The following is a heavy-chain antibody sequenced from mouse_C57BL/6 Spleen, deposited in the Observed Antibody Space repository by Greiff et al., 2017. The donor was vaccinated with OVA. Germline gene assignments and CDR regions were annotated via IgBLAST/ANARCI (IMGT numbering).Heavy chain of an antibody. CDR3: ARGELFYYDFPGFAY. J-gene: IGHJ3*01. Sequence: DVQLVESGPELVKPGDSVKISCKASGYSFTGYFMHWVMQSHGKSLEWIGRINPYNGDTFYNQKFKGKGTLTVEKSSSTAQMEFRSRTSDDAAVYDCARGELFYYDFPGFAYWGQGTLVTVSA. CDR2: INPYNGDT. V-gene: IGHV1-20*01. CDR1: GYSFTGYF. D-gene: IGHD2-4*01.